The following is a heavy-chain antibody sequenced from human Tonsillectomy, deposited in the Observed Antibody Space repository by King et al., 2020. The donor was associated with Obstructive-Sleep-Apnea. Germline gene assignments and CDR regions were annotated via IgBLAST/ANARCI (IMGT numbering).Heavy chain of an antibody. D-gene: IGHD4-17*01. CDR1: GGSISDYY. J-gene: IGHJ4*02. V-gene: IGHV4-59*01. CDR3: ARASRWAVTTYCFDY. Sequence: VQLQQSGPGLVKPSETLSPTCTVSGGSISDYYWIWIRQSPGKGLEWIGYIYYTGSTNYNPSLKSRVTISVDTSKNQFSLKLSSVTAADTAVYYCARASRWAVTTYCFDYWGQGTLVTVSS. CDR2: IYYTGST.